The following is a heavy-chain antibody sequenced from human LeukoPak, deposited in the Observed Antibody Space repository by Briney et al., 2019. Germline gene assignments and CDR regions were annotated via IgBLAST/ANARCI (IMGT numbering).Heavy chain of an antibody. D-gene: IGHD2-2*01. CDR1: GGSFSGYY. Sequence: SETLSLTCAVYGGSFSGYYWSWIRQPPGKGLEWIGEINHSGSTNYNPSLKSRVTISVDTSKNQFSLKLSSVTAADTAVYYCAKDIVVVPAAMRGRGLDYWGQGTLVTVSS. CDR3: AKDIVVVPAAMRGRGLDY. J-gene: IGHJ4*02. V-gene: IGHV4-34*01. CDR2: INHSGST.